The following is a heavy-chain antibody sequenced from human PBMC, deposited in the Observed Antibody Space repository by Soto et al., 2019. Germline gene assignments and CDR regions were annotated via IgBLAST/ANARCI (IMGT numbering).Heavy chain of an antibody. CDR3: ARGLNYVVY. CDR1: GGSFSGYY. Sequence: SETLSLTCAVYGGSFSGYYWSWLRQPPGKGLEWIGEINQSGSTNYNPSLKSRVTISIDTSKNQFSLKVSSVTAADTAVYYCARGLNYVVYWGQGTLVTAPQ. D-gene: IGHD3-16*01. CDR2: INQSGST. J-gene: IGHJ4*02. V-gene: IGHV4-34*01.